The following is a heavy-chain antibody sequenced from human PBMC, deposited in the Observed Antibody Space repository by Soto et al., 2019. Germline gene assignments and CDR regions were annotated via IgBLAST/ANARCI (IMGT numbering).Heavy chain of an antibody. D-gene: IGHD2-8*01. CDR3: LSDAVSFEIYYWCLRAVLTVSSGM. J-gene: IGHJ6*01. V-gene: IGHV1-18*01. Sequence: ALVKFSCRTSGYTFTNNDVCWVRQTPGQGLEWMGWISPYSGKTNYARKFKDRVTMTTDTSTSTVYMELTSLTSDDTAVYYCLSDAVSFEIYYWCLRAVLTVSSGM. CDR1: GYTFTNND. CDR2: ISPYSGKT.